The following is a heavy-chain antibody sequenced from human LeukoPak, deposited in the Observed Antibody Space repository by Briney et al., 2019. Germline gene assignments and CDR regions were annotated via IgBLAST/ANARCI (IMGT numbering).Heavy chain of an antibody. CDR1: GFTFSSYG. V-gene: IGHV3-30*02. D-gene: IGHD3-3*01. CDR3: AKGHYDFWSGQPDAFDI. CDR2: IRYDGSNK. J-gene: IGHJ3*02. Sequence: PGGSLRLSCAASGFTFSSYGMHWVRQAPGKGLEWVAFIRYDGSNKYYADSVKGRFTISRDNSKNTLYLQMNSLRAEDTAVYYCAKGHYDFWSGQPDAFDIWGQGTMVTVSS.